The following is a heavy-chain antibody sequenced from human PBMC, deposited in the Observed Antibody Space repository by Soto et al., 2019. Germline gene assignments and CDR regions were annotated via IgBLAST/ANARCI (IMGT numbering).Heavy chain of an antibody. J-gene: IGHJ4*02. D-gene: IGHD1-1*01. Sequence: QITLKESGPTLVEPTETLTLTCSFSGFSLTTHPMGVGWIRQPPGKALEWLAVIYWDDDKRYNPSLKSRLTITTDTSKNQVVLTMTYMEPPDTATYYCAHRLGGFTWNDAYFDFWGQGALVTVSS. CDR2: IYWDDDK. CDR1: GFSLTTHPMG. V-gene: IGHV2-5*02. CDR3: AHRLGGFTWNDAYFDF.